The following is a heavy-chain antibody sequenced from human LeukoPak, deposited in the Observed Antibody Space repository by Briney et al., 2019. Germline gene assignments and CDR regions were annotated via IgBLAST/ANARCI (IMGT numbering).Heavy chain of an antibody. J-gene: IGHJ4*02. Sequence: SQTLSLTCAVSGGSISSGSYFWTWIRQPAGKRLEWIGRINTSGSTNYNPSLKSRVTISVDTSKNQFSLKLSSVTAADTAVFFCAREGYTSSWYSGYYYFDYWGQGTLVTVSS. CDR1: GGSISSGSYF. V-gene: IGHV4-61*02. CDR3: AREGYTSSWYSGYYYFDY. CDR2: INTSGST. D-gene: IGHD6-13*01.